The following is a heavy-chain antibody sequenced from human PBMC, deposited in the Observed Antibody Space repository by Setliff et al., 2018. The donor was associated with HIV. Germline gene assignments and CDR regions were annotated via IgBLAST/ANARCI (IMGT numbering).Heavy chain of an antibody. Sequence: PSETLSLTCTVSGGSISSSSYYWGWIRQPPGKGLEWIGSIYYSGSAYYSPSLKSRVTISVDTSKNQFSLKLSSVTAADTAVYYCARRKGYCSGPSCLEFSWFDPWGQGTLVTVS. CDR3: ARRKGYCSGPSCLEFSWFDP. J-gene: IGHJ5*02. V-gene: IGHV4-39*01. CDR1: GGSISSSSYY. D-gene: IGHD2-2*01. CDR2: IYYSGSA.